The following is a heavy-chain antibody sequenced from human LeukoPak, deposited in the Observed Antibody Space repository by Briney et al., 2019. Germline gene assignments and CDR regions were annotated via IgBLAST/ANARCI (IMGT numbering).Heavy chain of an antibody. D-gene: IGHD6-13*01. CDR1: GSTVSSNY. CDR2: IYSGDST. J-gene: IGHJ4*02. Sequence: GGSLRLSCAASGSTVSSNYMSWVRQAPGKGLEWVSVIYSGDSTYYADSVKGRFTISRDTSKNTLYLQMNNLRAEDTAIYYCARRLSSSSWYGDLDYWGQGTLVTVSS. CDR3: ARRLSSSSWYGDLDY. V-gene: IGHV3-53*01.